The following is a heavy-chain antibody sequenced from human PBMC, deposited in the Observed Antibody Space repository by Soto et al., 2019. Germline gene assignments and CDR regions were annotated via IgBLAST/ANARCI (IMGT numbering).Heavy chain of an antibody. CDR1: GYSFTSYW. J-gene: IGHJ6*02. CDR2: IYPGDSDT. V-gene: IGHV5-51*01. Sequence: PGESLKISCKGSGYSFTSYWIGWVRQMPGKGLEWMGIIYPGDSDTRYSPSFQGQVTISADKSISTAYLQWSSLKASDTAMYYCARQKDSSCSYYGMDVWGQGTTVTVSS. CDR3: ARQKDSSCSYYGMDV. D-gene: IGHD6-13*01.